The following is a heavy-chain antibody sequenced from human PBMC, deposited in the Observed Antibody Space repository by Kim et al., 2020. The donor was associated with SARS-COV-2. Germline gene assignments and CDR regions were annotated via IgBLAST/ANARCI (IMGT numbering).Heavy chain of an antibody. J-gene: IGHJ4*02. CDR3: AREAAAMIVVVLFDY. Sequence: VKGRFTISRDNAQNSLYLQMNSLRDEETAVYYCAREAAAMIVVVLFDYWGQGTLVTVSS. V-gene: IGHV3-48*02. D-gene: IGHD3-22*01.